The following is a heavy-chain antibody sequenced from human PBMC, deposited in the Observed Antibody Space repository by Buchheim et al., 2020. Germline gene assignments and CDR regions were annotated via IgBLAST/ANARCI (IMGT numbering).Heavy chain of an antibody. V-gene: IGHV1-3*01. CDR1: GYTFTSYV. CDR3: ARPGGNSGTANTFDY. D-gene: IGHD4-23*01. CDR2: INAGNDNT. Sequence: QVQLVQSGAEVKKPGASVKVSCMASGYTFTSYVMHWVRQAPGQRLEWMGWINAGNDNTKYSQKFQGRVTITRDTSASTAYMELSSLRSEDTAVYYCARPGGNSGTANTFDYWGQGTL. J-gene: IGHJ4*02.